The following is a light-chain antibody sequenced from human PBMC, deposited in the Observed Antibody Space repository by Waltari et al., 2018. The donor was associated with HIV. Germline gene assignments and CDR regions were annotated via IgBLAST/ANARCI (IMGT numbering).Light chain of an antibody. CDR3: QVWDSSTVI. V-gene: IGLV3-9*01. CDR2: KNI. CDR1: YIGTKN. Sequence: SYQLTQPPSLSVAPGQTATITCGGDYIGTKNVRWYQQSHGQAPLLVIFKNINRPSGIPELFSGSNSGNTAILTISAAQVADEADYYCQVWDSSTVIFGSGTTVT. J-gene: IGLJ1*01.